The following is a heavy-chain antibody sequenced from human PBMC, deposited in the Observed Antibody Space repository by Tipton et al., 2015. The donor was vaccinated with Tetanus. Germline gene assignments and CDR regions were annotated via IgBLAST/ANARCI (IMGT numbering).Heavy chain of an antibody. Sequence: SLRLSCAASGFTFKNFWMHWVRQAPGKGLVWVSGISWNSGSIGYADSLKGRFTISRDNAKNSLYLQMNSLKTEDTALYYCAKDTGVTPHYGMDVWGQGTTVTVSS. D-gene: IGHD2-21*02. CDR1: GFTFKNFW. CDR2: ISWNSGSI. CDR3: AKDTGVTPHYGMDV. V-gene: IGHV3-9*01. J-gene: IGHJ6*02.